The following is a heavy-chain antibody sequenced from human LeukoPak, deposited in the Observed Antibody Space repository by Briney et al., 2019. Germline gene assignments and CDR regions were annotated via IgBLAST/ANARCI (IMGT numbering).Heavy chain of an antibody. V-gene: IGHV1-18*01. CDR2: ISVYNGNT. CDR1: GYTFTSYG. Sequence: ASVKVSCKASGYTFTSYGISWVRQAPGQGLEWMGWISVYNGNTNYAQKLQGRVTMTTDTSTSTAYMELRSLRSDDTAVYYCARYCSSTSCYAGRHLDYWGQGTLVTVSS. D-gene: IGHD2-2*01. J-gene: IGHJ4*02. CDR3: ARYCSSTSCYAGRHLDY.